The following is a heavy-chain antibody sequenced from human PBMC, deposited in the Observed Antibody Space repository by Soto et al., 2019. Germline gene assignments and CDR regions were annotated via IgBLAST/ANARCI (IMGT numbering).Heavy chain of an antibody. CDR1: GYTFTSYY. Sequence: EASVKVSCKASGYTFTSYYMHWVRQAPGQGLEWMGIINPSGGSTSYAQKFQGRVTMTRDTSTSTVYMELSSLRSEDTAVYYCARVINTAMAHYYYYGMDVWGQGTTVTVSS. CDR2: INPSGGST. J-gene: IGHJ6*02. V-gene: IGHV1-46*01. CDR3: ARVINTAMAHYYYYGMDV. D-gene: IGHD5-18*01.